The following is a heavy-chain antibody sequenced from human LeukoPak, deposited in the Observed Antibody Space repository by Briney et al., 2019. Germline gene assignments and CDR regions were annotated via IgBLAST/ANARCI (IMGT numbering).Heavy chain of an antibody. V-gene: IGHV3-30*18. Sequence: GGSLRLSCAASGFTFSSYGMSWVRQAPGKGLEWVAVISYDGSNKYYADSVKGRFTISRDNSKNTLYLQMNSLRAEDTAVYYCAKADCSSTSCPRNFDYWGQGTLVTVSS. CDR1: GFTFSSYG. D-gene: IGHD2-2*01. CDR2: ISYDGSNK. CDR3: AKADCSSTSCPRNFDY. J-gene: IGHJ4*02.